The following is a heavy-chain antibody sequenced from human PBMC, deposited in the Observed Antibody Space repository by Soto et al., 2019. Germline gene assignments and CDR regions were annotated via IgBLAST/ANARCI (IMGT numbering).Heavy chain of an antibody. V-gene: IGHV1-2*02. CDR1: GYAFNRYG. CDR3: ARQGSGSNWLDP. J-gene: IGHJ5*02. D-gene: IGHD3-10*01. Sequence: ASVKVSCKASGYAFNRYGLTWVRQAPGQGLEWMGWISPNSGRTNYAQKFQGRVTMTTDTSISTAYMELSRLRSDDTAVYYCARQGSGSNWLDPWVQGPMVTVS. CDR2: ISPNSGRT.